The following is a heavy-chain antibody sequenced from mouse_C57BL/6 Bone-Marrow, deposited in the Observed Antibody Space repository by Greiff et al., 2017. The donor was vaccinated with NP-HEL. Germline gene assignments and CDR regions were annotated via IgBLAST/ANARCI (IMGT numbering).Heavy chain of an antibody. V-gene: IGHV14-4*01. J-gene: IGHJ2*01. CDR1: GFNIKDDY. CDR2: LDPENGDT. Sequence: EVQLVESGAELVRPGASVKLSCTASGFNIKDDYMHWVKQRPEQGLEWIGWLDPENGDTEYASKFQGKATITADTTSNTAYLQLSSLTSEDTAVYYCTREGSLYYFDYWGQGTTLTVSS. CDR3: TREGSLYYFDY. D-gene: IGHD6-1*01.